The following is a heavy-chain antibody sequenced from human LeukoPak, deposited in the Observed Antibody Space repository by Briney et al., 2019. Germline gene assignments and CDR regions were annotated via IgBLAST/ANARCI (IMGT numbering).Heavy chain of an antibody. Sequence: SETLSLTCTVSGGSISTSSYCWGWIRQPPGKGLEWIGSIYYSGSTYYNPSLKSRVTISVDTSKNQFSLKLSSVTAADTAVYYCASYPSGSYYGGYYFDYWGQGTLVTVSS. CDR2: IYYSGST. CDR1: GGSISTSSYC. CDR3: ASYPSGSYYGGYYFDY. J-gene: IGHJ4*02. D-gene: IGHD1-26*01. V-gene: IGHV4-39*01.